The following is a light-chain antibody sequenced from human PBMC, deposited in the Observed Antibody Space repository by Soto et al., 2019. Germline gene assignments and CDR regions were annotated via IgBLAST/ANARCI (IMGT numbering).Light chain of an antibody. CDR3: CSYAGSSKV. J-gene: IGLJ3*02. V-gene: IGLV2-23*02. CDR1: SSDVGSYNL. Sequence: QSVLTQPASVSGSPGQSITISCTGTSSDVGSYNLVSWYQQHPGKAPKLMIYEVSKRPSGVSNRFSGSKSGNTASLTISGLKAEDEADYSCCSYAGSSKVFGGGTKVTVL. CDR2: EVS.